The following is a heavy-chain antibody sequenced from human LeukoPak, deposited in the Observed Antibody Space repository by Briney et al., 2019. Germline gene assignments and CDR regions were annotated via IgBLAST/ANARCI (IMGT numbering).Heavy chain of an antibody. CDR2: IYTSGST. CDR3: ARDYGSSLREDWFDP. J-gene: IGHJ5*02. Sequence: SETLSLTCTVSGGSISSYYWSWIRQPAGKGLEWIGRIYTSGSTNYNPSLKSRVTMSVDTSKNQFSLKLSSVTAADTAVYHCARDYGSSLREDWFDPWGQGTLVTVSS. D-gene: IGHD6-13*01. V-gene: IGHV4-4*07. CDR1: GGSISSYY.